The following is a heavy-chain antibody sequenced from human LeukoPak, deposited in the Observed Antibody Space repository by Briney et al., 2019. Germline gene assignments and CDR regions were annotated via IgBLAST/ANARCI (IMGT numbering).Heavy chain of an antibody. J-gene: IGHJ4*02. V-gene: IGHV5-51*04. D-gene: IGHD3-10*01. CDR3: ARTYYYNQPSFDY. CDR2: VYPGDSDG. Sequence: GESLKISCNGSGYNFATYWIAWVRQMPGNGLECMGIVYPGDSDGRYSSSFRGQVTISVDAPVGTAYLQWSSLKDSDTAMYFCARTYYYNQPSFDYWGQGTPVTVSS. CDR1: GYNFATYW.